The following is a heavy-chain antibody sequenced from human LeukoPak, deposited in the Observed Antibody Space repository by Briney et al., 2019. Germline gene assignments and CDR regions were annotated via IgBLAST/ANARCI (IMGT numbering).Heavy chain of an antibody. J-gene: IGHJ1*01. D-gene: IGHD3-10*01. CDR2: ISYDGRNK. Sequence: GRSLRLSCAASGLTFTSYGMHWVRQAPGKGLEGVAFISYDGRNKNYADSVKGRFTISRDNSKNTLSLQMNSLRAEDTAVYYCAKQDGSGSYYYDHWGQGTLVTVSS. CDR3: AKQDGSGSYYYDH. CDR1: GLTFTSYG. V-gene: IGHV3-30*18.